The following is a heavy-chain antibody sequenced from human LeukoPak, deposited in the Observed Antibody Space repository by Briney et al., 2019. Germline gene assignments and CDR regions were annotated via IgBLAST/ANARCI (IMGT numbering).Heavy chain of an antibody. CDR2: INSDGSST. CDR1: GFTFSSYS. V-gene: IGHV3-74*01. J-gene: IGHJ4*02. Sequence: GGSLRLSCAASGFTFSSYSMHWVRQAPGKGLVWVSRINSDGSSTNYADSVKGRFTISRDNAKNTLYLQMNSLRAEDTAVYDCARAIDRRLDYWGQGTLVTVSS. D-gene: IGHD3-22*01. CDR3: ARAIDRRLDY.